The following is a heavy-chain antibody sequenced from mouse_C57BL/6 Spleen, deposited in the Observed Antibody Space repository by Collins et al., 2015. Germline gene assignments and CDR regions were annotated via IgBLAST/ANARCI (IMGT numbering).Heavy chain of an antibody. V-gene: IGHV1S81*02. CDR1: GYTFTSYW. CDR2: INPSNGRT. CDR3: ARGLYDYDGGY. J-gene: IGHJ2*01. D-gene: IGHD2-4*01. Sequence: QVQLQQPGAELVKPGASVKLSCKASGYTFTSYWTHWVKQRPGQGLEWIGEINPSNGRTNYNEKFKSKATLTVDKSSSTAYMQLSSLTSEDSAVYYCARGLYDYDGGYWGQGTTLTVSS.